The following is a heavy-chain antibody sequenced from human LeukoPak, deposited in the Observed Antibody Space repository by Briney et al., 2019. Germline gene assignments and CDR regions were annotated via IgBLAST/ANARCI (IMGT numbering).Heavy chain of an antibody. CDR3: AHSISMDFEY. V-gene: IGHV4-4*07. CDR1: GGSVSSNY. CDR2: IYNGGTT. Sequence: SETLSLTCTVSGGSVSSNYWNWIRQPAGKGLEWIGRIYNGGTTNYNPSLESRVTISIDRSKNQISLKLTSVTAADTAVYYCAHSISMDFEYWGQGTLATVSS. J-gene: IGHJ4*02. D-gene: IGHD2/OR15-2a*01.